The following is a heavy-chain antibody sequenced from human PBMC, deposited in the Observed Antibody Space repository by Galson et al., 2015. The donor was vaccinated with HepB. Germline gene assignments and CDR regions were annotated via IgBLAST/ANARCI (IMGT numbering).Heavy chain of an antibody. J-gene: IGHJ6*02. D-gene: IGHD3-10*01. CDR1: GYTFTTYW. V-gene: IGHV5-10-1*01. CDR3: VAMSYYQYWNGMDV. CDR2: IDPSDSYT. Sequence: QSGAEVKKPGESLRISCEGSGYTFTTYWINWVRQMPGKGLEWMGRIDPSDSYTTYSPSFQGHVTISADKSSSTAYLEWSRLKASDTAMYYCVAMSYYQYWNGMDVWGQGTTVIVSS.